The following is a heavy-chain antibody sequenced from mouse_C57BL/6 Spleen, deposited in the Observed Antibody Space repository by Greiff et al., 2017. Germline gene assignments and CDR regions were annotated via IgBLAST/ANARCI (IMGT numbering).Heavy chain of an antibody. V-gene: IGHV5-4*01. D-gene: IGHD4-1*01. CDR3: ARDRLTGIFAY. J-gene: IGHJ3*01. CDR1: GFTFSSYA. Sequence: EVQVVESGGGLVKPGGSLKLSCAASGFTFSSYAMSWVRQTPEKRLEWVATISDGGSYTNYPDNVKGRFTISRDNAKNNLYLQMSHLKSEDTAMYYCARDRLTGIFAYWGQGTLVTVSA. CDR2: ISDGGSYT.